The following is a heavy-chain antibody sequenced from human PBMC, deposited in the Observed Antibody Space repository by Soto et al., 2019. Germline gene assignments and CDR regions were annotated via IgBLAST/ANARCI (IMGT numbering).Heavy chain of an antibody. D-gene: IGHD6-13*01. Sequence: VQLVQSGVEVKKPGASVKVSCKASGYTFTSHGISWVRQAPGQGLEWMGWINTYNGNTNYAQKVQGRVTMTTETSTSTAYMELRSLRSDDTAVYYCARDLLYSTRSTVRFDIWGQGTMLTDSS. J-gene: IGHJ3*02. CDR2: INTYNGNT. CDR1: GYTFTSHG. V-gene: IGHV1-18*01. CDR3: ARDLLYSTRSTVRFDI.